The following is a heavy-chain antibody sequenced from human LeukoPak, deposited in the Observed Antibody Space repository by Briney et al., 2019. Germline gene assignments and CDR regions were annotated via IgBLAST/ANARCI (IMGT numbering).Heavy chain of an antibody. CDR3: AKGPDSSGYYYFDY. CDR1: GFTFDDYT. J-gene: IGHJ4*02. D-gene: IGHD3-22*01. Sequence: PGGPLRLSCAASGFTFDDYTMHWVRQAPGKGLEWVSLISWDGGSTYYADSVKGRFTISRDNSKNSLYLQMNSLRTEDTALYYCAKGPDSSGYYYFDYWGQGTLVTVSS. CDR2: ISWDGGST. V-gene: IGHV3-43*01.